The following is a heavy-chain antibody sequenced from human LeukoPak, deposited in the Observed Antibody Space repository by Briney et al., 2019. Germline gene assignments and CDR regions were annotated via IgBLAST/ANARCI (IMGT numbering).Heavy chain of an antibody. D-gene: IGHD5-18*01. V-gene: IGHV3-33*01. CDR1: GFTFSNYG. CDR2: IWYDGSNG. CDR3: VSRDGYSYGLDY. J-gene: IGHJ4*02. Sequence: GGSLRLSCAASGFTFSNYGMHWVRQAPGKGLEWVAVIWYDGSNGYYADSVKGRFTISRDNSKNTLYLQMNSLRVEDTAVYYCVSRDGYSYGLDYWGQGTPVTVSS.